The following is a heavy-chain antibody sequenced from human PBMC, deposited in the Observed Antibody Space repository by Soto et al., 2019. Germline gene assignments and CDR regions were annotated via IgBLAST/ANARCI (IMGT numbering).Heavy chain of an antibody. D-gene: IGHD2-2*01. CDR3: ARAARYCSSTSCYEVYYFDY. Sequence: ASVKVSCKASGYTFTSYDINWVRQATEQGLEWMGWMNPNSGNTGYAQKFQGRVTMTRNTSISTAYMELSSLRSEDTAVYYCARAARYCSSTSCYEVYYFDYWGQGTLVTVSS. CDR1: GYTFTSYD. CDR2: MNPNSGNT. V-gene: IGHV1-8*01. J-gene: IGHJ4*02.